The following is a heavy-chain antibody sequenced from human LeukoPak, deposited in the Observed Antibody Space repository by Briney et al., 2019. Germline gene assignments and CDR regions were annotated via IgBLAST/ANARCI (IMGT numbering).Heavy chain of an antibody. V-gene: IGHV4-59*01. D-gene: IGHD1-26*01. Sequence: PSETLSLTCTVSGVSISSYYWSSIRQPPGKGLEWIGYIYYSGSTNYNPSLKSRVTISVDTSKNQFSLKLSSVTAADTAVYYCARDLGGELNGLFDYWGQGTLVTVSS. CDR1: GVSISSYY. CDR2: IYYSGST. CDR3: ARDLGGELNGLFDY. J-gene: IGHJ4*02.